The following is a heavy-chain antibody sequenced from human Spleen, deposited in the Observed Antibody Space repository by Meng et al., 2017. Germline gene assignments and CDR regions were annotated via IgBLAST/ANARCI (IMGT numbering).Heavy chain of an antibody. Sequence: ASVKVSCKTSGYTFTDYYMHWVRQAPGQGLEWMGWINPNSGGTNSAQKFQGRVTMTRDTSISTAYMELSRLRSDDTAVYYCARESRDGYTFDAFGIWGQGTLVTVSS. CDR3: ARESRDGYTFDAFGI. CDR2: INPNSGGT. V-gene: IGHV1-2*02. D-gene: IGHD5-24*01. CDR1: GYTFTDYY. J-gene: IGHJ3*02.